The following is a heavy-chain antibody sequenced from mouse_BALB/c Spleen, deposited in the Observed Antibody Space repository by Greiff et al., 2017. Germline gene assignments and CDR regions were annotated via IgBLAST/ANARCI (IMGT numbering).Heavy chain of an antibody. CDR1: GFTFSSYG. J-gene: IGHJ4*01. D-gene: IGHD2-12*01. V-gene: IGHV5-6-3*01. Sequence: EVKLVESGGGLVQPGGSLKLSCAASGFTFSSYGMSWVRQTPDKRLELVATINSNGGSTYYPDSVKGRFTISRDNAKNTLYLQMSSLKSEDTAMYYCARLRYAMDYWGQGTSVTVSS. CDR3: ARLRYAMDY. CDR2: INSNGGST.